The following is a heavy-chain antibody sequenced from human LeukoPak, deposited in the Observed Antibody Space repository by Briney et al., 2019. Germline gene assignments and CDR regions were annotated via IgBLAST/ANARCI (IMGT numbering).Heavy chain of an antibody. V-gene: IGHV4-59*01. Sequence: SETLSLTCTVSGGSISSYYWSWIRQPPGKGLEWIGYIYYSGSTNYNPSLKSRVTISVDTSKNQFSLKLSSVTAADTAVYYCALTWHYWGQGTLVTVSS. CDR1: GGSISSYY. J-gene: IGHJ4*02. CDR2: IYYSGST. CDR3: ALTWHY.